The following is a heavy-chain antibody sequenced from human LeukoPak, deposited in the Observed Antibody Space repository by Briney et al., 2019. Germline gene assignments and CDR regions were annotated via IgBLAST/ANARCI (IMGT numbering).Heavy chain of an antibody. V-gene: IGHV3-30*18. CDR2: ISYDGSNK. CDR1: GFTFSSYG. J-gene: IGHJ4*02. CDR3: AKDQYYYGSGSQIDY. Sequence: PGRSLRLSCAASGFTFSSYGMHWVRQAPGKGLEWVAVISYDGSNKYYADSVKGRLTISRDNSKNTLYLQMNSLRAEDTAVYYCAKDQYYYGSGSQIDYWGQGTLVTVSS. D-gene: IGHD3-10*01.